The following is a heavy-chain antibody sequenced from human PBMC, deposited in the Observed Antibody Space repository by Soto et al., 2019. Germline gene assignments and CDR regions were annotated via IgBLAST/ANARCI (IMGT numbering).Heavy chain of an antibody. J-gene: IGHJ6*02. CDR2: IYHSGST. CDR3: ARVSGSYYYGMDV. D-gene: IGHD1-26*01. V-gene: IGHV4-4*02. Sequence: QVQLQESGPGLVKPSGTLSLTCAVSGGSISSSNWWSWVRQPPGKGLEWIGEIYHSGSTNYNPSLQSRVTIAVDKSKNQFSLKLSSVTAADTAVYYCARVSGSYYYGMDVWGQGTTVTVSS. CDR1: GGSISSSNW.